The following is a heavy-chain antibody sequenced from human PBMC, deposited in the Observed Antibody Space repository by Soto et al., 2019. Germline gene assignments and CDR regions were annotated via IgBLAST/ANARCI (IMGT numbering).Heavy chain of an antibody. CDR3: STDLVAGTSFDP. CDR1: GFTFSNAW. D-gene: IGHD6-19*01. CDR2: IKSKTDGGTT. Sequence: EVQLVESGGGLVKPGGSLRLSCAASGFTFSNAWMSWVRQAPGKGLEWVGRIKSKTDGGTTDYAAPVKGRFTISRDDSNNALYLQMNSMKTEDTAGYCCSTDLVAGTSFDPWGQGTLVTVSA. V-gene: IGHV3-15*01. J-gene: IGHJ5*02.